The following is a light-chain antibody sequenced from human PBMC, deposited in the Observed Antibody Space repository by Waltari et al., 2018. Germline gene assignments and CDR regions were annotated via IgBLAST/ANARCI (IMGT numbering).Light chain of an antibody. CDR1: GSNTRAGYD. J-gene: IGLJ3*02. V-gene: IGLV1-40*01. CDR3: QSYDTSLSVV. Sequence: QSVLTQPPSVSGAPGQRVTISCTGSGSNTRAGYDVHWYQQPPRAAPKLLIYGSTSRPLGVPDRFFGSTSGTSASLVIIGLQAEDEGDYYCQSYDTSLSVVFGGGTKLTVL. CDR2: GST.